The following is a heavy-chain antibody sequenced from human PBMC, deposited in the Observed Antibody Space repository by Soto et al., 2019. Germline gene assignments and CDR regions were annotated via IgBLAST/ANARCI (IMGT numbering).Heavy chain of an antibody. V-gene: IGHV4-28*01. Sequence: PSETLSLTCAVSGYSISSSNWWGWIRQPPGKGLEWIGYIYYSGTTYYNPSLKSRVTMSVDTSKNQFSLKLTSVTAVDTAVYYCARREIQGPIDYWGQGTLVPSP. D-gene: IGHD1-26*01. CDR2: IYYSGTT. J-gene: IGHJ4*02. CDR3: ARREIQGPIDY. CDR1: GYSISSSNW.